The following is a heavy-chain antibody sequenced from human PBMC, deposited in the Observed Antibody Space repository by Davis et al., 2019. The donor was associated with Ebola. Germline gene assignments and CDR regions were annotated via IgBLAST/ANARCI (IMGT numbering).Heavy chain of an antibody. V-gene: IGHV3-33*01. D-gene: IGHD2-15*01. CDR2: IWSDANIK. Sequence: PGGSLRLSCAASGFPFSSYGMHWVRQAPGKGLEWVAVIWSDANIKYYADSVKGRFTISRDNSKSMLYLQMDSLRAEDTAAYYCARMCSGGSCYNDAFDMWGQGTMVTVSS. CDR3: ARMCSGGSCYNDAFDM. CDR1: GFPFSSYG. J-gene: IGHJ3*02.